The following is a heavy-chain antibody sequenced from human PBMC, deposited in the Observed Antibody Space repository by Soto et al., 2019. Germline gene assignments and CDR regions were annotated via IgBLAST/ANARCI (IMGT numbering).Heavy chain of an antibody. CDR1: GFTISSYA. CDR2: ISGSGGST. V-gene: IGHV3-23*01. J-gene: IGHJ6*03. CDR3: AKHVQILYYYYYMDV. Sequence: GGSLRLSCAASGFTISSYAMSWVRQAPGKGLEWVSAISGSGGSTYYADSVKGRFTISRDNSKNTLYLQMNSLRAEDTAVYYCAKHVQILYYYYYMDVWGKGTTVTVSS. D-gene: IGHD3-9*01.